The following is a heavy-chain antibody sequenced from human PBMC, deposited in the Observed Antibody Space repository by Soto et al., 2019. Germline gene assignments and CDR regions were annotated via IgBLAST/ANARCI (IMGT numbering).Heavy chain of an antibody. CDR3: ARIRGSRGYPSDY. Sequence: QVQLVESGGGLVKPRGSLRLSCAASGFTFSDFYMTWIRQAPGKGLEWLSYISGTAITIKYADSVKGRVTISRDNARNSLFLLMNSLGAEDPAVYYCARIRGSRGYPSDYWGQGTLVTVSS. CDR1: GFTFSDFY. D-gene: IGHD3-10*01. V-gene: IGHV3-11*01. CDR2: ISGTAITI. J-gene: IGHJ4*02.